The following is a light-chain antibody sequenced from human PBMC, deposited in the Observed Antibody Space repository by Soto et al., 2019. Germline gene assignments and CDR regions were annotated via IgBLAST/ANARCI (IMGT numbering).Light chain of an antibody. J-gene: IGLJ2*01. CDR1: SSDVGGYSY. V-gene: IGLV2-14*01. CDR2: EVS. CDR3: SSYTSSNTLV. Sequence: QSALTQPASVSGSPGQSVTISCSGTSSDVGGYSYVSWYQHHPGKAPRLMIYEVSDRPSGVSNRFSGSKSSNTASLTISALQAEDEADYYCSSYTSSNTLVFGGGTQLTVL.